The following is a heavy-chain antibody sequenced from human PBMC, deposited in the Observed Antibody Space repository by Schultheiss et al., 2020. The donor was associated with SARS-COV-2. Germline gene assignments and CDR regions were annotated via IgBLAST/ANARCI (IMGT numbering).Heavy chain of an antibody. Sequence: GGSLRLSCAASGFTFSDYYMNWVRQAPGKGLEWVAVIWYDGSNKYYADSVKGRFTISRDNSKNTLYLQMNSLRAEDTAVYYCAREGDTAMVWGWFDPWGQGTLVTVSS. CDR1: GFTFSDYY. V-gene: IGHV3-33*08. CDR3: AREGDTAMVWGWFDP. J-gene: IGHJ5*02. D-gene: IGHD5-18*01. CDR2: IWYDGSNK.